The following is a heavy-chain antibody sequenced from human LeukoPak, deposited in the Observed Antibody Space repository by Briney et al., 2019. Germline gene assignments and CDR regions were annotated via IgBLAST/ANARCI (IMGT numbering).Heavy chain of an antibody. CDR2: ISGTSSLI. CDR1: GFTFSTYS. CDR3: VRDQFFSFDY. V-gene: IGHV3-48*02. J-gene: IGHJ4*02. Sequence: GGSLRLSCAASGFTFSTYSMNWVRQAPGKGLEWVSYISGTSSLIYYADSVKGRFTISRDNAKNSLYLQMNSLSDEDTAVYYCVRDQFFSFDYWGQGTLVTVSS. D-gene: IGHD3-3*01.